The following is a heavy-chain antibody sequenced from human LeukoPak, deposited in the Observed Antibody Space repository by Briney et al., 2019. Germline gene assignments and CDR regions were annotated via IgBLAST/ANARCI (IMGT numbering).Heavy chain of an antibody. CDR1: GGSISSGSYY. Sequence: SETLSLTCTVSGGSISSGSYYWGWIRQPPGKGLDWIGSIYYSGSTYYNPSLKSRVTISVDTSKNQFSLKLSSVTAADTAAYYCARLGYSGTYYERDFDIWGQGTMVTVSS. CDR2: IYYSGST. V-gene: IGHV4-39*01. J-gene: IGHJ3*02. CDR3: ARLGYSGTYYERDFDI. D-gene: IGHD1-26*01.